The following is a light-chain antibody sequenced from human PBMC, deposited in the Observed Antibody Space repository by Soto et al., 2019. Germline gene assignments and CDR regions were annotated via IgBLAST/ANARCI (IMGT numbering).Light chain of an antibody. J-gene: IGLJ1*01. Sequence: QSALTQPASVSGSPGQSITISCTGTSSDVGGYNYVSWYQQHPGKAPKLMIYEVSERPSGVPDRFSGSKSSNTASLTVSGLQAEVEADYYCSSYAGSNNFVFGTGTKLTGL. CDR1: SSDVGGYNY. CDR3: SSYAGSNNFV. V-gene: IGLV2-8*01. CDR2: EVS.